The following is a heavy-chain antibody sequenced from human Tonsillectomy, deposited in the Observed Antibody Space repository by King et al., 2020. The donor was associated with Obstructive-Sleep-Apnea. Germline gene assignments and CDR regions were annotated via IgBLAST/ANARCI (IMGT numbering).Heavy chain of an antibody. CDR3: ARESSGYYYGLDY. Sequence: QLQESGPGLVKPSETLSLTCTVSGGSISSYYWSWIRQPPGKGLEWIGYIYYSGSTDYNPSLNSRVTISVDTSKNQFSLKLSSVTAADTAVYYCARESSGYYYGLDYWGQGTLVTVSS. D-gene: IGHD3-22*01. J-gene: IGHJ4*02. CDR2: IYYSGST. CDR1: GGSISSYY. V-gene: IGHV4-59*12.